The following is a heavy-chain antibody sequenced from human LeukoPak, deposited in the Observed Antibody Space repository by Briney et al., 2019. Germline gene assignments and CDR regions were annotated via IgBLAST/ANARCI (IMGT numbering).Heavy chain of an antibody. CDR3: ARGGGSSGYYTDY. CDR1: GGSFSGYY. V-gene: IGHV4-34*01. Sequence: SETLSLTCAVYGGSFSGYYWSWIRQPPGKGLEWIGEINHSGSTNYNPSLKSRVTISVDTSKNQFSLKLSSVTAADTAVYYCARGGGSSGYYTDYWGQVTLVTVSS. CDR2: INHSGST. D-gene: IGHD3-22*01. J-gene: IGHJ4*02.